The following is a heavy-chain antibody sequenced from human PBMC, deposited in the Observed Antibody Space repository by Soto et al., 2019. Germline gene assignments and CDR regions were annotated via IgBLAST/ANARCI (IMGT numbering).Heavy chain of an antibody. Sequence: PGGSLRLSCPASGFSFSYYWMTWVRQAPGKGLEWVANINQDGSEKYYVDSVKGRFTISRDNARNSLYLQMNSLRAEDTAVYYCARPRDGYNYYFDYWGQRTLVTVSS. V-gene: IGHV3-7*04. D-gene: IGHD5-12*01. J-gene: IGHJ4*02. CDR1: GFSFSYYW. CDR3: ARPRDGYNYYFDY. CDR2: INQDGSEK.